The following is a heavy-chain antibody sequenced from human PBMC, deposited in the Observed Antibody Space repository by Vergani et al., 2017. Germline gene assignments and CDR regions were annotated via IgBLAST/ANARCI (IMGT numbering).Heavy chain of an antibody. Sequence: EVQLVQSGAEVKKPGESLRISCKVSGYSFTSYWISWVRQMPGKGLEWMGRIDPSDSYTNYSPSFPGHITITADKSNSTEYLQWSSLKASDTAMYYCARGEDDYGSWSYYGGGEGTLVTVSA. CDR3: ARGEDDYGSWSYYG. D-gene: IGHD3-10*01. CDR2: IDPSDSYT. V-gene: IGHV5-10-1*03. CDR1: GYSFTSYW. J-gene: IGHJ4*02.